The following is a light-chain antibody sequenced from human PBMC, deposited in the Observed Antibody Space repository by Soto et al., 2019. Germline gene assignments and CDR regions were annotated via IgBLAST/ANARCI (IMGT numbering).Light chain of an antibody. V-gene: IGLV2-14*01. J-gene: IGLJ1*01. Sequence: QSALTQPASLSRSPGQSITISCTGTSSDVGGYNSVSWYQQHPGKAPKLMIYEVSHRPSGVSNRFSGSKSANTASQTISGLQAEDDADYYCSSFTTSTTYVFGTGTKVTV. CDR2: EVS. CDR3: SSFTTSTTYV. CDR1: SSDVGGYNS.